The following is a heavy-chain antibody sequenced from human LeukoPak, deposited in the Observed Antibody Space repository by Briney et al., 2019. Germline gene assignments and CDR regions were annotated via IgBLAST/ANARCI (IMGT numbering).Heavy chain of an antibody. J-gene: IGHJ4*02. CDR3: ARDFRSDGDLRQSSGYIY. CDR1: GFTFSSYA. D-gene: IGHD3-22*01. CDR2: ISSSSSTI. Sequence: GGSLRLSCAASGFTFSSYAMNWVRQAPGEGLEWVTYISSSSSTIYYADSVKGRFTISRDNAKNSLYLQMNSLRDEDTAVYYCARDFRSDGDLRQSSGYIYWGQGTLVTVSS. V-gene: IGHV3-48*02.